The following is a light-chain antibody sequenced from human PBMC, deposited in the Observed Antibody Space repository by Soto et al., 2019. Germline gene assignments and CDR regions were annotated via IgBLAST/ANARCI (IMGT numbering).Light chain of an antibody. J-gene: IGKJ4*01. V-gene: IGKV1-33*01. CDR2: DAS. CDR3: QQYDILPIT. CDR1: DDIINS. Sequence: DIQVTQSPSSLSAPVGDRVTITCQASDDIINSLNWYQQKPGKAPKLLIHDASILQTGVPSRFSGGGSGTDFTFTITSLQPEDIATYYCQQYDILPITFGGGTKVDIK.